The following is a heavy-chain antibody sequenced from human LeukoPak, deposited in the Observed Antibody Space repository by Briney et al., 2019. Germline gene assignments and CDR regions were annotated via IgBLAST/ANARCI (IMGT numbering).Heavy chain of an antibody. J-gene: IGHJ2*01. CDR1: GGSISSYY. D-gene: IGHD5-18*01. V-gene: IGHV4-59*01. CDR2: IYYSGST. CDR3: ARVVDTAMVVLSYWYFDL. Sequence: SETLSPTCTVSGGSISSYYWSWIRQPPGKGLGWIGYIYYSGSTNYNPSLKSRVTISVDTSKNQFSLKLSSVTAADTAVYYCARVVDTAMVVLSYWYFDLWGRGTLVTVSS.